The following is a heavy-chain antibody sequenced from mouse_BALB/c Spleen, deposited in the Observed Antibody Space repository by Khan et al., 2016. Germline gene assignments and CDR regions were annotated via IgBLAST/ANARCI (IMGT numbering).Heavy chain of an antibody. CDR3: TREIYYGNNGDWYFDG. CDR2: IDPETGGT. D-gene: IGHD2-1*01. V-gene: IGHV1-15*01. J-gene: IGHJ1*01. Sequence: QVQLQQSGAELVRPGASVTLSCKASGYTFTDYEMHWVKQTPVHGLEWIGAIDPETGGTAYNQKFKGKATLTADKSSSTAYMELRSLTSEDSAVYYCTREIYYGNNGDWYFDGGGAGTTVTVSS. CDR1: GYTFTDYE.